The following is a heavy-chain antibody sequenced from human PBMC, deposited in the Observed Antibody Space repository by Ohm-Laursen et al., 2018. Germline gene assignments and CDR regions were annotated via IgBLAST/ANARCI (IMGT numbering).Heavy chain of an antibody. V-gene: IGHV1-24*01. J-gene: IGHJ5*02. D-gene: IGHD6-19*01. CDR2: FDPEDGET. CDR3: ATVRSSGPEFIVFDP. Sequence: ATVKISCKVSGYTLTELSMHWVRQAPGKGLEWMGGFDPEDGETIYAQKFQGRVTMTEDTSTDTAYMELSSLRSEDTAVYYCATVRSSGPEFIVFDPWGQGTLVTVSS. CDR1: GYTLTELS.